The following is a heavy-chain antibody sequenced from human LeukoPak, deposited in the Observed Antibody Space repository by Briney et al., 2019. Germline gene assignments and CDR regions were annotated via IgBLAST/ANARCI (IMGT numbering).Heavy chain of an antibody. CDR2: LNPNSGNT. J-gene: IGHJ5*02. D-gene: IGHD1-26*01. CDR1: GYAFTSYD. Sequence: ASVKVSCKASGYAFTSYDINWVRQASGQGLEWMGWLNPNSGNTGYAQKFKGRVTITSSTSTSTVFMELGSLTSEDTAVYYCARGGASADARRFDPWGQGTLVTVPS. V-gene: IGHV1-8*01. CDR3: ARGGASADARRFDP.